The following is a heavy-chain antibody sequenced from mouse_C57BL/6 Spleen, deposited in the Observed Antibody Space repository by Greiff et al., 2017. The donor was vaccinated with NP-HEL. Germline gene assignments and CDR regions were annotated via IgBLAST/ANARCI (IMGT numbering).Heavy chain of an antibody. CDR1: GYTFTSYW. D-gene: IGHD2-2*01. CDR2: LYPGSGST. V-gene: IGHV1-55*01. Sequence: QVQLQQSGAELVKPGASVKMSCKASGYTFTSYWITWVKQRPGQGLEWIGDLYPGSGSTNYNEKFKSKATLTVDTSSSTAYMQLSSLTSEDSAVYYCARGSTMVTTTPNDWGQGTTLTVSS. J-gene: IGHJ2*01. CDR3: ARGSTMVTTTPND.